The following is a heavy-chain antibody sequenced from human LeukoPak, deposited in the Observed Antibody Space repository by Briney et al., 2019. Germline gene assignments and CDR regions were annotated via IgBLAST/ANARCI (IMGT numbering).Heavy chain of an antibody. CDR1: GFTFSSYG. V-gene: IGHV3-64*01. D-gene: IGHD4-17*01. CDR3: ARGPTVITFNAFDV. Sequence: GGSLRLSCAASGFTFSSYGMYWVRQAPGKGLEHVSGISSNGVYTYYANSVKGRFTISRDNSKNMLYLQMGSLRAEDMAVHHCARGPTVITFNAFDVWGQGTMVTVSS. J-gene: IGHJ3*01. CDR2: ISSNGVYT.